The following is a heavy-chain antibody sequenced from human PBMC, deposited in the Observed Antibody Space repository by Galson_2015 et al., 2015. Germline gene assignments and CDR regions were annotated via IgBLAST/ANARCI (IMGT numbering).Heavy chain of an antibody. CDR2: IAYDGSKK. CDR1: GFTFSNYA. D-gene: IGHD3-3*01. V-gene: IGHV3-30-3*01. Sequence: SLRLSCAASGFTFSNYAIHWVRQPPGRGLEWVALIAYDGSKKYYADSVKGRFTISRDNSKSTVSLHMTSLRTEDTAIYYCARVDRTTIFGVPKTAFDYWGQGTLVTVSS. CDR3: ARVDRTTIFGVPKTAFDY. J-gene: IGHJ4*02.